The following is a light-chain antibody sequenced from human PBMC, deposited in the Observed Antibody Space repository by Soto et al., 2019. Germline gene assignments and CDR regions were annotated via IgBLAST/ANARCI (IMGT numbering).Light chain of an antibody. V-gene: IGLV3-21*04. CDR1: NIGSKS. CDR3: QVWDSSSDHPGVV. CDR2: YDS. Sequence: SYELTQPPSVSVAPGKTARIPCGGNNIGSKSVHWYQQKPGQAPVLVIYYDSDRPSGIPERFSGSNSGNTATLTISRVEAGDEADYYCQVWDSSSDHPGVVFGGGTQLTVL. J-gene: IGLJ2*01.